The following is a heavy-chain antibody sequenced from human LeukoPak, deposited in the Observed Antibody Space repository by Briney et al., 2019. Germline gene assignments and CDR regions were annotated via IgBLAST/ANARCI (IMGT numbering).Heavy chain of an antibody. CDR1: GYTFTSYG. V-gene: IGHV1-18*01. CDR2: ISAYNGNT. D-gene: IGHD5-18*01. CDR3: ARVAWIQLWPHFDY. Sequence: ASVKVSCKASGYTFTSYGISWVRQAPGQGLEWMGWISAYNGNTNYAQKLQGRVTMTTDTSTSTAYMGLRSLRSDDTAVYYCARVAWIQLWPHFDYWGQGTLVTVSS. J-gene: IGHJ4*02.